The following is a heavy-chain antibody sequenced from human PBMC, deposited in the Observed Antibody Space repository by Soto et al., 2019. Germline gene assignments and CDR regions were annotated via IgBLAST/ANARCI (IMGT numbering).Heavy chain of an antibody. Sequence: QVQLVQSGAEVKKPGSSVKVSCKASGGTFSSYAISWVRQAPGQGLEWMGGIIPIFGTANYAQKFQGRVTITADESTSTAYMELXSLRXXXTAXXXXXXXLXXTGMDVWGQGTTVTVSS. J-gene: IGHJ6*02. CDR1: GGTFSSYA. CDR2: IIPIFGTA. V-gene: IGHV1-69*12. CDR3: XXXLXXTGMDV.